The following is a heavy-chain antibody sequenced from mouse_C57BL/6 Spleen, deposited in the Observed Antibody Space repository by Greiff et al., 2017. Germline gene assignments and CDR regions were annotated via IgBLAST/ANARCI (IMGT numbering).Heavy chain of an antibody. V-gene: IGHV5-16*01. Sequence: EVKVVESEGGLVQPGSSMKLSCTASGFTFSDYYMAWVRQVPEKGLEWVANINYDGSSTYYLDSLKSRFIISRDNAKNILYLQMSSLKSEDTATYYCARADGYYNFHFDYWGQGTTLTVSS. CDR3: ARADGYYNFHFDY. J-gene: IGHJ2*01. CDR2: INYDGSST. CDR1: GFTFSDYY. D-gene: IGHD2-3*01.